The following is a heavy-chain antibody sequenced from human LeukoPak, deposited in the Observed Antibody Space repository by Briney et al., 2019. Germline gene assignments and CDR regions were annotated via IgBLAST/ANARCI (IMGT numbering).Heavy chain of an antibody. CDR3: AKGPRYDSSGYPFDY. V-gene: IGHV3-23*03. J-gene: IGHJ4*02. Sequence: PGGSLRLSCAASGFTFSSYAMSWVRQAPGKGLGWVSVIYSDGNTYYADSVKGRFTISRDNSKNTLYPQMNSLRAEDTAVYYCAKGPRYDSSGYPFDYWGQGTLVTVSS. CDR2: IYSDGNT. CDR1: GFTFSSYA. D-gene: IGHD3-22*01.